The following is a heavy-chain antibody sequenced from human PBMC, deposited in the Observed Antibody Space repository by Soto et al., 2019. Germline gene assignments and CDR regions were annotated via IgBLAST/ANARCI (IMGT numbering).Heavy chain of an antibody. CDR3: AAGGGLPRYY. V-gene: IGHV4-30-2*01. D-gene: IGHD5-12*01. Sequence: QLQLQESGSGLVKPSQTLSLTCAVSGGSISSGGYSWSWIRQPPGKGLEWIGYIYHSGSTYYNPSRKRRVTISVARAKNQFSLKLSSVTAAATAVYYCAAGGGLPRYYWGQGTLVTVSS. J-gene: IGHJ4*02. CDR2: IYHSGST. CDR1: GGSISSGGYS.